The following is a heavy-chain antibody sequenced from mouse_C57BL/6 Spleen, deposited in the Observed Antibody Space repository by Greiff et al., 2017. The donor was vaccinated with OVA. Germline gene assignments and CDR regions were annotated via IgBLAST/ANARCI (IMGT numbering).Heavy chain of an antibody. CDR3: ARKGYGSSYEAFAY. V-gene: IGHV1-47*01. CDR2: FHPYNDDT. CDR1: GYTFTTYP. Sequence: VKLQESGAELVKPGASVKMSCKASGYTFTTYPIEWMKQNHGKSLEWIGNFHPYNDDTKYNEKFKGKATLTVEKSSSTVYLELSRLTSDDSAVYYCARKGYGSSYEAFAYWGQGTLVTVSA. J-gene: IGHJ3*01. D-gene: IGHD1-1*01.